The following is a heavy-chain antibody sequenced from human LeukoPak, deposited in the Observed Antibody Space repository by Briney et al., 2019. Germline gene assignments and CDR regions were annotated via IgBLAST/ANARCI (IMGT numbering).Heavy chain of an antibody. CDR3: AREGGYSSSSKYYYYYYMDV. Sequence: SETLSLTCTVSGGSISSSSYYWGWIRQPPGKGLEWIGSIYYSGSTYYNPSLKSRVTISVDTSKNQFSLKLSSVTAADTAVYYCAREGGYSSSSKYYYYYYMDVWGKGTTVTVSS. V-gene: IGHV4-39*07. J-gene: IGHJ6*03. CDR1: GGSISSSSYY. CDR2: IYYSGST. D-gene: IGHD6-6*01.